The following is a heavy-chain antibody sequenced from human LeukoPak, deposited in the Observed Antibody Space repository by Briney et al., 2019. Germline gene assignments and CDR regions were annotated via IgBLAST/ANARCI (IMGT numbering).Heavy chain of an antibody. J-gene: IGHJ5*02. CDR1: GFTFDDYA. V-gene: IGHV3-9*01. CDR3: AKATGIAVAGSWFDP. Sequence: GGPLRLSCAASGFTFDDYAMHWVRQAPGKGLEWVSGISWNSGSIGYADSVKGRFTISRDNAKNSLYLQMNSLRAEDTALYYCAKATGIAVAGSWFDPWGQGTLVTVSS. D-gene: IGHD6-19*01. CDR2: ISWNSGSI.